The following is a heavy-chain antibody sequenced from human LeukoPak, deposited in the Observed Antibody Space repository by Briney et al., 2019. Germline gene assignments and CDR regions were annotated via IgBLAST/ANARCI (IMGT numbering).Heavy chain of an antibody. D-gene: IGHD3-16*02. Sequence: GGPLRLSCAASGFTFSTSWMHWVRQAPGKGLEWVANIKQDGSEKYYMDSVKGRFTISRDNGKNSLYLQMSSLRVEDTAVYYCVSLSSPGWGQGTLVTVSS. J-gene: IGHJ4*02. CDR2: IKQDGSEK. CDR1: GFTFSTSW. V-gene: IGHV3-7*01. CDR3: VSLSSPG.